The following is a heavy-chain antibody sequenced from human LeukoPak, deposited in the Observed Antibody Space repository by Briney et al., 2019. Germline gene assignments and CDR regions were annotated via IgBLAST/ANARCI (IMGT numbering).Heavy chain of an antibody. V-gene: IGHV1-46*01. D-gene: IGHD4-17*01. J-gene: IGHJ5*02. CDR2: INPSGGST. CDR1: GYTFTSYY. CDR3: AKDIRAVTTHGGLDP. Sequence: GASVKVSCKASGYTFTSYYMHWVRQAPGQGLEWMGTINPSGGSTTYAQKFQDRATMTRDTSTSTVYMELSSLRAEDTALYYCAKDIRAVTTHGGLDPWGQGTLVTVSS.